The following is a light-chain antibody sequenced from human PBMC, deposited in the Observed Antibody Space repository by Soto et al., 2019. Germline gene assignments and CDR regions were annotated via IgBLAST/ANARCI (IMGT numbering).Light chain of an antibody. CDR2: ATS. Sequence: EIVLTPSPGTLSLSPGDRVTLSCMASQSVSTNYFSWYQQKPGQAPRLLIYATSSRAVGIPDRYSGSGSGTDFTLTISRLEPEDFAMYYCQQYGDYNSPRYSFGQGTRLEI. CDR3: QQYGDYNSPRYS. CDR1: QSVSTNY. J-gene: IGKJ2*03. V-gene: IGKV3-20*01.